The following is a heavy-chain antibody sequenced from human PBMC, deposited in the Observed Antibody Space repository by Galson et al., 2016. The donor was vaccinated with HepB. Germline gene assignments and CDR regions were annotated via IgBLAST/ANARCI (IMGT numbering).Heavy chain of an antibody. CDR2: INPNSGGT. D-gene: IGHD1-26*01. CDR3: ARDHSGAFDI. CDR1: GYTFTGYY. V-gene: IGHV1-2*04. J-gene: IGHJ3*02. Sequence: SVKVSCKASGYTFTGYYLHWVRQAPGQGLEWMGWINPNSGGTKYAQKFQGWVTMTRDTSISTAYMELSRLTSDDTAVYYCARDHSGAFDIWGRGTMVTVSS.